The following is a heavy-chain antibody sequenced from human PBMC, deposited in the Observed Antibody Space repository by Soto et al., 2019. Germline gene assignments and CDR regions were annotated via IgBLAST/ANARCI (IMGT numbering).Heavy chain of an antibody. V-gene: IGHV4-31*03. Sequence: SETLSVTCTVSGGSISSGGYYWSWIRQHPGKGLEWIGYIYYSGSTYYNPSLKSRVTISVDTSKNQFSLKLSSVTAADTAVYYCARGRQDYYDSSGYSYNWFDPWGQGTLVTVSS. CDR3: ARGRQDYYDSSGYSYNWFDP. D-gene: IGHD3-22*01. CDR1: GGSISSGGYY. J-gene: IGHJ5*02. CDR2: IYYSGST.